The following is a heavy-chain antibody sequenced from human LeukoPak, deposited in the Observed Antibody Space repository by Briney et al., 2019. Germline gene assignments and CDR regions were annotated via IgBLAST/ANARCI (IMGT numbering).Heavy chain of an antibody. CDR2: INPNSGGT. CDR3: ARAVRTVYYFDY. J-gene: IGHJ4*02. D-gene: IGHD3-10*01. CDR1: GYTFTGYY. V-gene: IGHV1-2*02. Sequence: ASVKVSCKASGYTFTGYYMHWVRQAPGQGLEWMGWINPNSGGTNYAQKFQGRVTTTRDTSISTAYMELSRLRSDDTAVYYCARAVRTVYYFDYWGQGTLVTVSS.